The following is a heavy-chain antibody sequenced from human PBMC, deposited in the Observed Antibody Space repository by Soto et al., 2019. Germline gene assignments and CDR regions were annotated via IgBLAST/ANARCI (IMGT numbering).Heavy chain of an antibody. V-gene: IGHV4-31*03. CDR3: ARDILLWFGELPPRAHDAFDI. J-gene: IGHJ3*02. CDR1: GGSISSGGYF. CDR2: INYSGST. D-gene: IGHD3-10*01. Sequence: HVQLQESGPGLVKPSQTLSLTCTVSGGSISSGGYFWSWIRQHPGKGLEWIGDINYSGSTYSNPSLKSRVTISVDTSKNQFSLKLSSVTAADTAVYYCARDILLWFGELPPRAHDAFDIWGQGTMVTVSS.